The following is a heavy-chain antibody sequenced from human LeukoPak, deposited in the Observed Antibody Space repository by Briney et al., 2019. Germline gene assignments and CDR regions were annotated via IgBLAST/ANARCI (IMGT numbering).Heavy chain of an antibody. J-gene: IGHJ4*02. CDR2: IYPGDSDT. V-gene: IGHV5-51*01. Sequence: GESLKISCKGSGYSFTSYWIGWVRQMPGKGLEWMGIIYPGDSDTRYSPSFQGQVTISADKSISTAYLQWSSLKASDTAMYYCARDSTSDCSGGSCYPSGFDYWGQGTLVTVSS. D-gene: IGHD2-15*01. CDR3: ARDSTSDCSGGSCYPSGFDY. CDR1: GYSFTSYW.